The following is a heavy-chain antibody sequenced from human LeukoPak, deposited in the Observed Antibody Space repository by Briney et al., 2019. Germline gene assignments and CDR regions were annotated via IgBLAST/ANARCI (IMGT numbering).Heavy chain of an antibody. Sequence: ASVKVSCKASGYTFTSYDINWVRQAPGQGLEWMGWMNPNSGNTGYAQKFQGRVTMTRNTSISTAYMELSSLRSEDTAVYYCAKDGSAEPWNWFDPWGQGTLVTVSS. V-gene: IGHV1-8*01. CDR2: MNPNSGNT. CDR1: GYTFTSYD. CDR3: AKDGSAEPWNWFDP. J-gene: IGHJ5*02. D-gene: IGHD1-26*01.